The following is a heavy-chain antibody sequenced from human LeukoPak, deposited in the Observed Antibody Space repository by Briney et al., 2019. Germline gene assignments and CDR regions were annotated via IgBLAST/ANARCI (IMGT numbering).Heavy chain of an antibody. CDR3: AKGLDSSGWYYY. CDR1: GFTFSSYA. CDR2: ISGSVGST. D-gene: IGHD6-19*01. Sequence: QTGGSLRLSCAASGFTFSSYAMSWVRQAPGKGLEWVSAISGSVGSTYYADSVKGRFTISRDNSKNTLYLQMNSLRAEDTAVYYCAKGLDSSGWYYYWGQGTLVTVSS. J-gene: IGHJ4*02. V-gene: IGHV3-23*01.